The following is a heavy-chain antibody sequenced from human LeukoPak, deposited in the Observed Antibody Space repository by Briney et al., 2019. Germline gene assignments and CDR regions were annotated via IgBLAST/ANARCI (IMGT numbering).Heavy chain of an antibody. Sequence: GGSLRLSCAASGFTFDDYAMHWVRQAPEKGLEWVSGISWNSGSIGYADPVKGRFTISRDNAKNSLYLQMNSLRAEDTALYYCAKGDYSLDYWGQGTLVTVSS. J-gene: IGHJ4*02. CDR3: AKGDYSLDY. CDR1: GFTFDDYA. V-gene: IGHV3-9*01. D-gene: IGHD5-12*01. CDR2: ISWNSGSI.